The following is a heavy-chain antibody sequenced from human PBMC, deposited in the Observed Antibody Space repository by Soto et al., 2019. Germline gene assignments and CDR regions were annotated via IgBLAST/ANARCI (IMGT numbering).Heavy chain of an antibody. J-gene: IGHJ4*01. V-gene: IGHV1-69*01. CDR3: ARGWGYDSTDYYYAY. Sequence: QVQLVKSGAEVRKPGSSVRVSCKASGGSFNRHTISWVRQAPGQGLEWMGGIIPIFGTANHAQKFQGRVTIIADESTSTVYMELSSLRSDDTAIYYCARGWGYDSTDYYYAYWGHGTLVIVSS. CDR1: GGSFNRHT. D-gene: IGHD3-22*01. CDR2: IIPIFGTA.